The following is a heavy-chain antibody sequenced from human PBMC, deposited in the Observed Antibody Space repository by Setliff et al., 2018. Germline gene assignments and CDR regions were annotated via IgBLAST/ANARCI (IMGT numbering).Heavy chain of an antibody. D-gene: IGHD1-26*01. Sequence: KASETLSLTCTVSGGSISSYYWGWIRQPPGKGLEWIGSIYYRGSTYYNPSLKSRVTISVDTSKNQFSLKLSSVTAADTAVYYCARVLNWFDPWGQGTLVTVSS. CDR1: GGSISSYY. CDR2: IYYRGST. J-gene: IGHJ5*02. CDR3: ARVLNWFDP. V-gene: IGHV4-39*07.